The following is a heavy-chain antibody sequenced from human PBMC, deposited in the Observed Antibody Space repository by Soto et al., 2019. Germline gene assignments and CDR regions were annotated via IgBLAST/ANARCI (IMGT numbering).Heavy chain of an antibody. CDR1: GGTFSSYA. J-gene: IGHJ6*02. CDR3: ARAATIFGVVPDYYYYGMDV. CDR2: IIPIFGTA. Sequence: SVKVSCKASGGTFSSYAISWVRQAPGQGLEWMGGIIPIFGTANYAQKFQGRVTITADESTSTAYMELSSLRSEDTAVYYCARAATIFGVVPDYYYYGMDVWGQGTTVTVSS. D-gene: IGHD3-3*01. V-gene: IGHV1-69*13.